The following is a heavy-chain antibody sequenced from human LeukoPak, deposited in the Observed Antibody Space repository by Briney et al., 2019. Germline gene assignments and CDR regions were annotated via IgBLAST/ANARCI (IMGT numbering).Heavy chain of an antibody. Sequence: GGSLRLSCAASGFTFSDYYMSWIRQAPGKGLEWVSYISSSGSTIYYADSVKGRFTISRDNAKNSLYLQMNSLRAEDTAVYYCARDRDIVVVPAAIGYFDCWGQGTLVTVSS. D-gene: IGHD2-2*01. J-gene: IGHJ4*02. CDR2: ISSSGSTI. V-gene: IGHV3-11*04. CDR1: GFTFSDYY. CDR3: ARDRDIVVVPAAIGYFDC.